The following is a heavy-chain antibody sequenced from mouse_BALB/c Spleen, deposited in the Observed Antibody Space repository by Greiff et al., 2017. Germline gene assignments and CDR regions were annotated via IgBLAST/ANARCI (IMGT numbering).Heavy chain of an antibody. D-gene: IGHD2-1*01. V-gene: IGHV1S137*01. J-gene: IGHJ2*01. CDR1: GYTFTDYA. CDR3: ARGGNNDD. CDR2: ISTYYGDA. Sequence: VQLQQSGAELVRPGVSVKISCKGSGYTFTDYAMHWVRQSHAKSLEWIGVISTYYGDASYNQKFKGKATMTVDKSSSTAYMELARLTSEDSAIYYCARGGNNDDWGQGTTLTVSS.